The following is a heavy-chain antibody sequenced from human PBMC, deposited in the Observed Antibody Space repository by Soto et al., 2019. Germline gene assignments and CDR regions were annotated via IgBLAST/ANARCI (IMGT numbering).Heavy chain of an antibody. V-gene: IGHV1-46*01. D-gene: IGHD4-17*01. CDR3: ARGAYAGDY. CDR1: GNSFTGTY. CDR2: IYPGGVNV. Sequence: GASVKVSCKAIGNSFTGTYMHWVRQAPGQGLEWMGTIYPGGVNVAYAQKFEGRVTMTKDTSTSTVYMELRSLRSDDTAVYYCARGAYAGDYWGQGTLVTVSS. J-gene: IGHJ4*02.